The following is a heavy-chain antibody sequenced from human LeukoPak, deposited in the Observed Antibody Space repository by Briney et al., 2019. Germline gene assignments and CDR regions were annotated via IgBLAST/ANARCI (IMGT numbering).Heavy chain of an antibody. D-gene: IGHD2-2*01. CDR3: AKDRPQYCSSVSCYVFDY. V-gene: IGHV3-23*01. CDR1: GLTFDTYG. CDR2: ISASGSNT. J-gene: IGHJ4*02. Sequence: GGSLRLSCTVSGLTFDTYGMSWVRQAPGKGLEWVSAISASGSNTHYADSVKGRVIISRDNSKNTLYLEMKSLRAEDTALYYCAKDRPQYCSSVSCYVFDYWGQGTLVTVSS.